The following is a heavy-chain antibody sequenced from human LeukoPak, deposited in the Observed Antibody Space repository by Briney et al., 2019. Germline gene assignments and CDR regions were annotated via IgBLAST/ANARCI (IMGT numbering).Heavy chain of an antibody. D-gene: IGHD2-15*01. J-gene: IGHJ2*01. CDR1: GYTFTGYY. CDR3: ARVTLGSWYFDL. Sequence: ASVTVSCKASGYTFTGYYMHWVRQAPGQGLEWMGWINPNSGGTNYAQKFQGRVTLTTDTSTSTAYMDLRSLRSDDTAVYHCARVTLGSWYFDLWGRGTLVTVSS. CDR2: INPNSGGT. V-gene: IGHV1-2*02.